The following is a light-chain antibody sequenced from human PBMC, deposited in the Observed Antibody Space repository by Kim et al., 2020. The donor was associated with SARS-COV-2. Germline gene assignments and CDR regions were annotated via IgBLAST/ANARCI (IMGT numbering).Light chain of an antibody. J-gene: IGKJ5*01. Sequence: SPGERAPPSCRASQTVGIYLGWYQQKPGQAPRLLIYDTSKRAPGIPVRFSGGGSGTDFTLTISSLEPEDFAVYYCQQRSNWPPITFGQGTRLEIK. V-gene: IGKV3-11*01. CDR3: QQRSNWPPIT. CDR2: DTS. CDR1: QTVGIY.